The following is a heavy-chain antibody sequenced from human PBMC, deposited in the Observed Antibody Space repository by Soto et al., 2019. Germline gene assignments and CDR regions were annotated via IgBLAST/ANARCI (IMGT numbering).Heavy chain of an antibody. V-gene: IGHV1-69*02. CDR2: IIPILGIA. J-gene: IGHJ6*03. CDR3: AARPQAYYYYYMDV. Sequence: GASVKVACKASGGTFSSHTISWLRQAPGQGLEWMGRIIPILGIANYAQKFQGRVTITADKSTSTAYMGLSSLRSEDTAVYYCAARPQAYYYYYMDVWGKGTTVTVSS. CDR1: GGTFSSHT. D-gene: IGHD6-6*01.